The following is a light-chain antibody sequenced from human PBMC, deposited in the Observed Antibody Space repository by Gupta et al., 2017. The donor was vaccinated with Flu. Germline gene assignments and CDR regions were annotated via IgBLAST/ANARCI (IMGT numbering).Light chain of an antibody. CDR1: HNVNGN. CDR3: QNYYTWPPRT. Sequence: ATLSVSPGERATLSCRASHNVNGNLAWYQQKPGQAPRLLIYDAVTRATGTPARFSGSGYGTEFTLTINNRQSEDIAVYYCQNYYTWPPRTFGQGTKVLIK. V-gene: IGKV3-15*01. J-gene: IGKJ1*01. CDR2: DAV.